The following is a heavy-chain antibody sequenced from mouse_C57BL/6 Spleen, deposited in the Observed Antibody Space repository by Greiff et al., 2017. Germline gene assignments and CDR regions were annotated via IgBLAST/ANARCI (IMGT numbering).Heavy chain of an antibody. D-gene: IGHD1-1*01. J-gene: IGHJ4*01. V-gene: IGHV1-52*01. CDR3: ARKDTTVGYFDY. CDR2: IDPSDSES. Sequence: QVQLKQPGAELVRPGSSVKLSCKASGYTFTSYWMHWVKQRPIQGLEWIGNIDPSDSESHYNQKFKDKATLTVEKSSSTAYMQVSSLTSEDSAVYYCARKDTTVGYFDYWGQGTSVTVSS. CDR1: GYTFTSYW.